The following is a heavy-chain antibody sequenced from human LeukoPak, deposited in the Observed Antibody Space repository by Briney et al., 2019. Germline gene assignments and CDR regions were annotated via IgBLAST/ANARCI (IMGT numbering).Heavy chain of an antibody. CDR2: ITHSGST. D-gene: IGHD5-24*01. Sequence: RSETPSLTCAVYGGSFSGYCWSWIRQPPGKGLEWIGEITHSGSTNYNPSLKSLVTISVDTSKYQFSLKLSSVTAADTAVYYCASGRWLQLGYFDPWGQGTLVTVSS. CDR1: GGSFSGYC. J-gene: IGHJ4*02. CDR3: ASGRWLQLGYFDP. V-gene: IGHV4-34*01.